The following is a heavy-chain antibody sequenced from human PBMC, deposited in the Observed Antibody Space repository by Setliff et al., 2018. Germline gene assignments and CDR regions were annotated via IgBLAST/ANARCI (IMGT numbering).Heavy chain of an antibody. J-gene: IGHJ5*02. CDR1: GYSFSDYD. V-gene: IGHV1-8*01. CDR2: MNAHSGNS. Sequence: ASVKVSCKASGYSFSDYDINWVRQAPGQGLEWMGWMNAHSGNSGCAQKFQGRVTVTRDTSISTAYMELNSLQYEDTAVYYCARGKWFRLDKSAWSNWFDPWGQGTLVTVS. CDR3: ARGKWFRLDKSAWSNWFDP. D-gene: IGHD5-12*01.